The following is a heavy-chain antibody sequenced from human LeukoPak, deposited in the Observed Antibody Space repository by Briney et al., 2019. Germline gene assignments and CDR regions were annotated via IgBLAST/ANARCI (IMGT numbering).Heavy chain of an antibody. D-gene: IGHD1-26*01. CDR2: IYFRVST. V-gene: IGHV4-59*01. CDR1: GGSLSSYY. J-gene: IGHJ4*02. CDR3: ARIGVGAFDY. Sequence: SETLSLTCTVSGGSLSSYYWGWIRQPPGKGLEWIGYIYFRVSTNSNPSLTSRVTISVDASKYQFSRELSSVTAADTAVYYCARIGVGAFDYWGQRGLLIVS.